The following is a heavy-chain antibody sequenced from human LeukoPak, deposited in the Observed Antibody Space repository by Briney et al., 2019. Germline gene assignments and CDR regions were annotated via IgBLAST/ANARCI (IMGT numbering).Heavy chain of an antibody. V-gene: IGHV3-15*01. CDR3: ATDTDGGGGYELFEY. CDR2: IKSELYGGTT. J-gene: IGHJ4*02. D-gene: IGHD5-12*01. Sequence: GGSLRLSCAASGFTFNYAWMSWVRQVPGKGLQWVGHIKSELYGGTTEYAAPVKGRFIISRDDSKNMVHLQIYGLKTEDTAIYYCATDTDGGGGYELFEYWGQGTLVTVSS. CDR1: GFTFNYAW.